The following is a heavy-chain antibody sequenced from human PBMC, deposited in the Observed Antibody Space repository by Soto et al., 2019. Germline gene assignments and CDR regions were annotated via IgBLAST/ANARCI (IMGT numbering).Heavy chain of an antibody. J-gene: IGHJ4*02. CDR3: AKASGWFGEFDY. CDR2: ISGSGGST. Sequence: EVQLLESGGGLVQPGGSLRLSCAASGFTFSSYAMSWVRQAPGKGLEWVSAISGSGGSTYYADSVKGRFTIPRDNSKTTLYLQMNSLRAEDTAVYYCAKASGWFGEFDYWGQGTLVTVSS. V-gene: IGHV3-23*01. D-gene: IGHD3-10*01. CDR1: GFTFSSYA.